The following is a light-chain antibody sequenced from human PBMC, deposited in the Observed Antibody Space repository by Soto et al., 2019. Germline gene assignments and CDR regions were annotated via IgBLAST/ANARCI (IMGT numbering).Light chain of an antibody. CDR1: ERISRS. J-gene: IGKJ5*01. Sequence: DIVLTQSPATLSLSPGNRVTLSCRANERISRSLACYQQRPGQPPRILIYDASFRATGIPERFSGSGSGTDFTLSISSLEPEDFAVYYCQLSQQRSSWPPIAFGQGTRLEIK. CDR3: QLSQQRSSWPPIA. V-gene: IGKV3-11*01. CDR2: DAS.